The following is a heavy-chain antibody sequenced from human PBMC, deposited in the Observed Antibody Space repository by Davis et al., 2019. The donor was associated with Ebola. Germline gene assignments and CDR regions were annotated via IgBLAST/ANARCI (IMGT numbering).Heavy chain of an antibody. CDR2: ISSSSSYI. V-gene: IGHV3-21*01. D-gene: IGHD3-10*01. CDR1: GFTFSSYA. J-gene: IGHJ6*02. Sequence: GGSLRLSCTASGFTFSSYAMNWVRQAPGKGLEWVSSISSSSSYIYYADSVKGRFTISRDNAKNSLYLQMNSLRAEDTAVYYCAREEFGDYGMDVWGQGTTVTVSS. CDR3: AREEFGDYGMDV.